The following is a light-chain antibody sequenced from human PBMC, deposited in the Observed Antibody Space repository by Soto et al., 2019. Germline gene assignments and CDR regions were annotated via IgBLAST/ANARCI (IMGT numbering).Light chain of an antibody. CDR3: QQYNDWPWGT. CDR2: GAS. CDR1: QSVHSN. J-gene: IGKJ4*01. Sequence: EIVLTQSPGTLSLSPGETATLSCRASQSVHSNLAWFQQHPGQAPRLLIYGASSRATGIPVRFSGSGSGTEFTLTISSLQPEDFAVYYCQQYNDWPWGTFGGGTKV. V-gene: IGKV3-15*01.